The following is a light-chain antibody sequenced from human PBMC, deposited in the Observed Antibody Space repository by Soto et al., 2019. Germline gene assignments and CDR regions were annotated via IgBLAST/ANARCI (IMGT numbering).Light chain of an antibody. Sequence: EIVLTQSPGTLSLSPGERATLSCRASQSVSSSYLAWYQQRPGQAPRLLIYGASTRATGIPDRFSGSGSGTDFSLTIRGLEPEDFAVYYCQQYRVSPNTFGQGTRLEIK. V-gene: IGKV3-20*01. CDR3: QQYRVSPNT. CDR1: QSVSSSY. CDR2: GAS. J-gene: IGKJ5*01.